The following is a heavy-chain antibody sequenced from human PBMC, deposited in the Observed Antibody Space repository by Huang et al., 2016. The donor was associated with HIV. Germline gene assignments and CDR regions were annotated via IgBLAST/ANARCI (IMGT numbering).Heavy chain of an antibody. CDR3: TTESESSGWTMDHDAFDI. J-gene: IGHJ3*02. V-gene: IGHV3-15*01. Sequence: EVQLVESGGGLVKPGGSLRLSCAASGFTFSNAWMSWVRPAPGEGLECVGRIKSKTDGGTTDYAATVKGRFTISRDDSKNTLYLQMNSLKTEDTAVYYCTTESESSGWTMDHDAFDIWGQGTMVTVSS. CDR1: GFTFSNAW. CDR2: IKSKTDGGTT. D-gene: IGHD6-19*01.